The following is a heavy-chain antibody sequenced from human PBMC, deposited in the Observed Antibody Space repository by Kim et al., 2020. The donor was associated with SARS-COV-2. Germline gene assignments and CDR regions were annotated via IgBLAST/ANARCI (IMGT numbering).Heavy chain of an antibody. CDR3: ARESLYGSGSHP. CDR1: GGSISSGSYY. D-gene: IGHD3-10*01. J-gene: IGHJ5*02. CDR2: IYTSGST. V-gene: IGHV4-61*02. Sequence: SETLSLTCTVSGGSISSGSYYWSWIRQPAGKGLEWIGRIYTSGSTNYNPSLKSRVTISVDTSKNQFSLKLSSVTAADTAVYYCARESLYGSGSHPWGQGTLVTVSS.